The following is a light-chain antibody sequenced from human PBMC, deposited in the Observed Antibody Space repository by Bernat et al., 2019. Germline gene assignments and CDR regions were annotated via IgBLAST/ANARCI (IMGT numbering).Light chain of an antibody. V-gene: IGKV2-28*01. CDR2: LGS. CDR1: QSLRHSNGYKY. CDR3: MQALQTPYT. J-gene: IGKJ2*01. Sequence: DIVMTQSPLFLPVSPGEPASISCRSSQSLRHSNGYKYLDWYLQKPGQSPQLVIYLGSNRASGVPDRFSGSGSGTDCTLKISRVEAEDVGVYYCMQALQTPYTFGQGTKLEIK.